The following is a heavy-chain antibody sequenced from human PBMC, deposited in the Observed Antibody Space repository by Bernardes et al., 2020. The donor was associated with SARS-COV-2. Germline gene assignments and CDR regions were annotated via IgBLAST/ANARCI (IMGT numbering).Heavy chain of an antibody. Sequence: SEPLSLTCTVSGGSISSYYWSWIRQPPGKGLEWIGYIYYSGSTNYNPSLKSRVTISVDTSKNQFSLKLSSVTAADTAVYYCARGAYSSSSRVFDYWGQGTLVTVSS. CDR2: IYYSGST. D-gene: IGHD6-6*01. J-gene: IGHJ4*02. CDR1: GGSISSYY. CDR3: ARGAYSSSSRVFDY. V-gene: IGHV4-59*01.